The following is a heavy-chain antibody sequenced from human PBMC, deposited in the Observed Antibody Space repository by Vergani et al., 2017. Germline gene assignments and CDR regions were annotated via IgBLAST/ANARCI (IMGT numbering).Heavy chain of an antibody. Sequence: QVQLVESGGGVVQPGRSLRLSCAASGFTFNQYGMHWVRQAPGKGLEWVAVTWYDGNNKQYADSVKGRFTISRDNSKSTMYLQMNSLRDEDTGVYYCARSDFWSGYTPKYYYYYYMDVWGKXP. V-gene: IGHV3-33*01. J-gene: IGHJ6*03. CDR1: GFTFNQYG. CDR3: ARSDFWSGYTPKYYYYYYMDV. CDR2: TWYDGNNK. D-gene: IGHD3-3*01.